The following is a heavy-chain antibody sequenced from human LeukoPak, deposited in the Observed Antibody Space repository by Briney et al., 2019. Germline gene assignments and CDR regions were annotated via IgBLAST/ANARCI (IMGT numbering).Heavy chain of an antibody. D-gene: IGHD3-22*01. Sequence: SETLSLTCTVSGGSISGYYWSWIRQPPGKGLQWIGYVSYSGSTNYNPSLKRRVTMSVDTSKNQVSLKLRSVTTADTAVYYCARWNPYDSSGYYYAFDYWGQGTLVTVSS. V-gene: IGHV4-59*01. CDR3: ARWNPYDSSGYYYAFDY. J-gene: IGHJ4*02. CDR2: VSYSGST. CDR1: GGSISGYY.